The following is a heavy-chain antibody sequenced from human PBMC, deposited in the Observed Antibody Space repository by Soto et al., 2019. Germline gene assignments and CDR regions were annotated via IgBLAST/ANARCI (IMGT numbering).Heavy chain of an antibody. CDR2: INHSGST. V-gene: IGHV4-34*01. D-gene: IGHD3-10*01. CDR3: ASTTNLYGSGSYDCFDY. Sequence: ASETLCLPYAGYGGSFRGYYRIGSRQPPGKGLEWIGEINHSGSTNYNPSLKSRVTISVDTSKNQFSLKLRSVTAADTAVYYCASTTNLYGSGSYDCFDYWGQGTLVTVSS. CDR1: GGSFRGYY. J-gene: IGHJ4*02.